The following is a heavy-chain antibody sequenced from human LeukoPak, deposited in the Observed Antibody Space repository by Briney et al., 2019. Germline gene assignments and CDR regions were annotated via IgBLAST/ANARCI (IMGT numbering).Heavy chain of an antibody. CDR1: EFIFSTYG. V-gene: IGHV3-23*01. D-gene: IGHD3-10*01. CDR2: ISGSGLNT. J-gene: IGHJ4*02. CDR3: AKGGGYGSGTYSED. Sequence: GGSLRLSCAASEFIFSTYGMTWFRQAPGRGLEWVSGISGSGLNTYYADSVKGRFTSSRDNSKNMLYLQMNSLRAEDTAVYYCAKGGGYGSGTYSEDWGQGILVTVSS.